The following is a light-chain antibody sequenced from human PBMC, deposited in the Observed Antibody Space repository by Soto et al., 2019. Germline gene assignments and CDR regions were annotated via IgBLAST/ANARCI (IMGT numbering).Light chain of an antibody. V-gene: IGKV1-5*01. J-gene: IGKJ1*01. Sequence: DIQMTQSPSTLSASVGDRGTIPCRASQSISIWLAWYQQKPGKAPKLLIWHASSLESGVPSRFSGSGSGTEFALTISSLQPDDFATYYCQQDNTYWTFGQGTKVEIK. CDR2: HAS. CDR3: QQDNTYWT. CDR1: QSISIW.